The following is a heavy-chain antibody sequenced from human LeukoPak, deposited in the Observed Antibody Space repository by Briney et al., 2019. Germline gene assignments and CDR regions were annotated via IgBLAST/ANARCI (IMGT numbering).Heavy chain of an antibody. V-gene: IGHV4-59*12. CDR3: ARDKDWNFD. D-gene: IGHD1-7*01. J-gene: IGHJ4*02. CDR2: IYYSGST. CDR1: GGSISSYY. Sequence: SETLSLTCTVSGGSISSYYWTWIRQPPGKGLEWIGYIYYSGSTNYSPSLKSRVTISVDTSKNQFSLKLSSVTAADTAVYYCARDKDWNFDWGQGTLVTVSS.